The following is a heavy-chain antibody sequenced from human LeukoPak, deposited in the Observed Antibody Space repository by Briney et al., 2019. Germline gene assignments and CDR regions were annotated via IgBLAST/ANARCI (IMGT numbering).Heavy chain of an antibody. CDR1: GYTFTSYD. J-gene: IGHJ6*03. Sequence: ASVKVSCKASGYTFTSYDINWVRQATGQGLEWMGWMNPNSGNTGYAQKFQGRVTITRNTSISTAYMELSRLRSDDTAVYYCARERDYYYYMDVWGKGTTVTVSS. V-gene: IGHV1-8*03. CDR3: ARERDYYYYMDV. CDR2: MNPNSGNT.